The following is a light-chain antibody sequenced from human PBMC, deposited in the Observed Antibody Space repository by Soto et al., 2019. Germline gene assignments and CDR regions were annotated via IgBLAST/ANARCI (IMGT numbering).Light chain of an antibody. J-gene: IGLJ2*01. CDR1: SSDVGGYNY. CDR2: DVS. V-gene: IGLV2-14*01. Sequence: QSALTQPASVSGSPGQSITISCTGTSSDVGGYNYVSWYQQHPGKAPKLMIYDVSHRPSGVSHRSSGSTSGNTSSLTISGLPAEDEAYYYSSSYTSSSTLVFGGGTKLTVL. CDR3: SSYTSSSTLV.